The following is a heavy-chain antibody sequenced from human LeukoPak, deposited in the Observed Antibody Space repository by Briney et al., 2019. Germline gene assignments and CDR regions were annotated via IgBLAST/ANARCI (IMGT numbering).Heavy chain of an antibody. CDR3: AREGVTGFFPVFDY. V-gene: IGHV3-74*01. D-gene: IGHD7-27*01. CDR2: INSDGSST. Sequence: GALRLSCAASGFTFSSCWMHWVRQAPGKGLVWVSRINSDGSSTSYADSVKGRFTISRDNAKNTLYLQMNSLRAEDTAVYYCAREGVTGFFPVFDYWGQGTLVTVSS. J-gene: IGHJ4*02. CDR1: GFTFSSCW.